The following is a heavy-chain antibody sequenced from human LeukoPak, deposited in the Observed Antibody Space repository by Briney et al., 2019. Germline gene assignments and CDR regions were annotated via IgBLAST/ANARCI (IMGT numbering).Heavy chain of an antibody. V-gene: IGHV3-23*01. CDR1: GFTFSSYA. CDR3: AKHDYYGSGLSWYYFDY. D-gene: IGHD3-10*01. CDR2: ISGSGVYT. Sequence: PGGSLRLSCAASGFTFSSYAMSWVRQAPGKGLEWVSAISGSGVYTYYADSVKGRFTISRDNSKNTLYLQMNSLRAEDTAVYYCAKHDYYGSGLSWYYFDYWGQGTLVTVSS. J-gene: IGHJ4*02.